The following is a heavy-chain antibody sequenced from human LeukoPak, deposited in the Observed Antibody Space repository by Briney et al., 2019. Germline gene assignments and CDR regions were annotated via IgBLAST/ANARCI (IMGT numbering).Heavy chain of an antibody. Sequence: RPSETLSLTCTVSGGSISSSSYYWGWIRQPPGKGLEWIGSIYYSGSTYYNPSLKSRVTISVDTSKNQFSLKLSSVTAADTAVYYCARDSSPYIAAAGTQVAQVDYWGQGTLVTVSS. CDR1: GGSISSSSYY. CDR3: ARDSSPYIAAAGTQVAQVDY. D-gene: IGHD6-13*01. V-gene: IGHV4-39*07. CDR2: IYYSGST. J-gene: IGHJ4*02.